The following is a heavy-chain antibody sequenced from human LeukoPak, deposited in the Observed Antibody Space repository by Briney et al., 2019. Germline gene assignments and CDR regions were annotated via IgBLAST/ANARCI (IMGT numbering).Heavy chain of an antibody. J-gene: IGHJ3*02. CDR1: GGSFSGYY. CDR3: ARKVVKGLGAFDI. V-gene: IGHV4-34*01. CDR2: INHSGST. Sequence: PSETLSLTCTVYGGSFSGYYWSWIGQPPGKGLEWIGEINHSGSTNYNPSLKSRVTISVDTSKNQFSLKLSSVTAADTAVYYCARKVVKGLGAFDIWGQGTMVTVSS. D-gene: IGHD2-15*01.